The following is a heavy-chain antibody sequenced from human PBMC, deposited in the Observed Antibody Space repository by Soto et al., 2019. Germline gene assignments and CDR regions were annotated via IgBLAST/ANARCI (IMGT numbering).Heavy chain of an antibody. CDR2: IYSGGST. CDR3: ARAGLPNAFDI. V-gene: IGHV3-53*04. Sequence: EVQLVESGGALVQPGGSLRLSCAASGLTVSTNYMSWVRQAPGKGLEWVSVIYSGGSTYYADSVKGRFTISRHNSKNTLYLQMTSLRAEDTAVYYCARAGLPNAFDIWGQGTMVTVSS. D-gene: IGHD2-15*01. J-gene: IGHJ3*02. CDR1: GLTVSTNY.